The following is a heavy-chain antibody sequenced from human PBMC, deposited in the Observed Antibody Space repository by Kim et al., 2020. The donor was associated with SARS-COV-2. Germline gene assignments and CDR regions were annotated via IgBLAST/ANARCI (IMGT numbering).Heavy chain of an antibody. D-gene: IGHD3-16*01. Sequence: SETLSLTCTVSGDSVSGGSYYWSWIRQPPGKGLECLGYIFYTGSTNYNPSLMSRVSMSVDTSKNQFSLNLMSVTAADTAVYYCASDGGQKYWYFDLWGRGTPVTVSS. CDR1: GDSVSGGSYY. CDR3: ASDGGQKYWYFDL. CDR2: IFYTGST. V-gene: IGHV4-61*01. J-gene: IGHJ2*01.